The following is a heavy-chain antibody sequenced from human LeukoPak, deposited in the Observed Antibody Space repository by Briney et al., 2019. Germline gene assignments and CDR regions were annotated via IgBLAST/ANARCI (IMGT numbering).Heavy chain of an antibody. CDR3: ARNTAMGFFDY. V-gene: IGHV4-59*01. CDR2: IYYSGST. Sequence: SETLSLTCTVSGGSISSYYWTWIRQPPGKGLEWIGYIYYSGSTNYNPSLKSRVTISVDTSKNQFSLKLSSVTAADTAVYYCARNTAMGFFDYWGQGTLVTVST. CDR1: GGSISSYY. J-gene: IGHJ4*02. D-gene: IGHD5-18*01.